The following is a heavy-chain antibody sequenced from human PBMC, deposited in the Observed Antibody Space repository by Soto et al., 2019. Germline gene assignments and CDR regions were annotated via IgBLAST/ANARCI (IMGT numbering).Heavy chain of an antibody. CDR1: GASITSYY. CDR3: ARVDQIAGYQFDY. Sequence: SETLSLTCTVSGASITSYYWSWIRQPPGKGLEWIGYIYHSGSTNYNPSLKSRINISVDTSKNQFSLKLRSVTAADTAVYYCARVDQIAGYQFDYWGQGTLVTVSS. CDR2: IYHSGST. D-gene: IGHD2-2*01. J-gene: IGHJ4*02. V-gene: IGHV4-59*01.